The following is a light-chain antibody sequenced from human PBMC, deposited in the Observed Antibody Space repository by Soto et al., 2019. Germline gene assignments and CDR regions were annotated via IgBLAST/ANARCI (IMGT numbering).Light chain of an antibody. CDR2: DVS. V-gene: IGLV2-14*03. CDR3: SSYTSSNPRV. J-gene: IGLJ2*01. CDR1: SGDVGFYNY. Sequence: QSVLTQPASVSGSPGQSITISCTGTSGDVGFYNYVSWYQHHPGKAPKLIIYDVSNRPSGVSNRFSGSKSGNTASLTISGLQAEDEANYYCSSYTSSNPRVFGGGTKLTVL.